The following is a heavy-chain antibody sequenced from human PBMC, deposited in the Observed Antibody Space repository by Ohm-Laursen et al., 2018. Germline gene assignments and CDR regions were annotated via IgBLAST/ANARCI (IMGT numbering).Heavy chain of an antibody. CDR2: ISSSGSTI. Sequence: SLRLSCAASGFTFSDYYMSWIRQAPGKGLEWVSYISSSGSTIYSADSVRGRFTISRDNAKNSLYLQMNSLRAEDTAVYYCAGDRIAARRGDFDYWGQGTLVTVSS. D-gene: IGHD6-6*01. CDR1: GFTFSDYY. V-gene: IGHV3-11*04. J-gene: IGHJ4*02. CDR3: AGDRIAARRGDFDY.